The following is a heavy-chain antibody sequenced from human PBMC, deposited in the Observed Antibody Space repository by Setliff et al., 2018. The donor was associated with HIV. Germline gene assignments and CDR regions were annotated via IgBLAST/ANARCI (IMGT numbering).Heavy chain of an antibody. D-gene: IGHD2-2*01. V-gene: IGHV1-18*01. Sequence: ASVKVSCKASTYTFSSYVINWVRQAPGQGLEWMGRISVYNGNTIYAQQLQGRVIITTDTSTSTAYMELRSLRSDDTAMYYCATQRDIVMVPGQGGFDIWAQGTMVTVSS. J-gene: IGHJ3*02. CDR2: ISVYNGNT. CDR3: ATQRDIVMVPGQGGFDI. CDR1: TYTFSSYV.